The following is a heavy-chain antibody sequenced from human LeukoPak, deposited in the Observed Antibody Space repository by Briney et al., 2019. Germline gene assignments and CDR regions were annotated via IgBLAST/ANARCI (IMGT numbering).Heavy chain of an antibody. CDR1: GGSFSGYY. J-gene: IGHJ3*02. D-gene: IGHD4-17*01. V-gene: IGHV4-34*01. CDR3: ARGQEVATVTRSGAFDI. Sequence: SETLSLTCAVYGGSFSGYYWSWIRQPPGKGLEWIGEINHSGSTNYNPSLKSRVTISVDTSKNQFSLKLSSVTAADTAVYYCARGQEVATVTRSGAFDIWGQGTMVTVSS. CDR2: INHSGST.